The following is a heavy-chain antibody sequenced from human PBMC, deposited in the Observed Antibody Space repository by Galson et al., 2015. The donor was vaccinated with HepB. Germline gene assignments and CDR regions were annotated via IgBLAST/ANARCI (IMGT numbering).Heavy chain of an antibody. CDR2: INPNSGGT. CDR3: ARGRGIDFWSSYFDPEIDY. D-gene: IGHD3-3*01. V-gene: IGHV1-2*04. J-gene: IGHJ4*02. CDR1: GYTFTGYY. Sequence: SVKVSCKASGYTFTGYYMHWVRQAPGQGLEWMGWINPNSGGTNYAQKFQGWVTMTRDTSISTAYMELSRLRSDDTAVYYCARGRGIDFWSSYFDPEIDYWGQGTLVTVSS.